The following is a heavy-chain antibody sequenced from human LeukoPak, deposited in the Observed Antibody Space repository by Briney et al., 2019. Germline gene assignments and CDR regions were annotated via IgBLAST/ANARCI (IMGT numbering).Heavy chain of an antibody. J-gene: IGHJ5*02. Sequence: ASVKVSSQASGYTFTSYGISWVGPAPGQGREWMGWISAYNGNTNYAQKLQGRVTMTTDTSTSTAYMELRSLRSDDTAVYYCARVDPRMGFDPWGQGTLVTVSS. CDR3: ARVDPRMGFDP. CDR1: GYTFTSYG. D-gene: IGHD1-14*01. CDR2: ISAYNGNT. V-gene: IGHV1-18*01.